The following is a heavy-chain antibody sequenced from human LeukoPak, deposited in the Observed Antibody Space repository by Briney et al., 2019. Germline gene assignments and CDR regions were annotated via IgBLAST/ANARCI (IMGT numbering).Heavy chain of an antibody. D-gene: IGHD6-13*01. J-gene: IGHJ6*03. CDR2: ISNTGNHI. Sequence: GGSLRLSCAASGFPSSSYSMKWVRQAPGKGLEWVSSISNTGNHIYYADSLKGRFTISRDNAKNSLYLQMNSLRAEDTALYYCARDGGGSSVPYYYYYMDVWGKGTTVTISS. CDR3: ARDGGGSSVPYYYYYMDV. CDR1: GFPSSSYS. V-gene: IGHV3-21*01.